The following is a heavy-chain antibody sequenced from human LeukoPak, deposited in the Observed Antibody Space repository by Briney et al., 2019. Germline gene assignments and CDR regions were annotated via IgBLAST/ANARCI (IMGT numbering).Heavy chain of an antibody. CDR3: ARDWPTIAAAGTIPEYFQH. V-gene: IGHV3-21*01. D-gene: IGHD6-13*01. CDR1: GFTFSSYS. J-gene: IGHJ1*01. CDR2: ISSSSSYI. Sequence: GGSLRLSCAASGFTFSSYSMNWVRQAPGKGLEWVSSISSSSSYIYYADSVKGRFTISRDNAKNSLYLQMNSLRAEDTAVYYSARDWPTIAAAGTIPEYFQHWGQGTLVTVSS.